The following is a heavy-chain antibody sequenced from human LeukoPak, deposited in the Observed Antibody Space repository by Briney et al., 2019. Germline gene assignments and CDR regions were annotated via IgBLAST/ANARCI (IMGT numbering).Heavy chain of an antibody. CDR3: AKEGGGYDSSGSDAFDI. V-gene: IGHV3-30*02. CDR1: GSSFSIYG. D-gene: IGHD3-22*01. Sequence: GGSLRLSCAASGSSFSIYGMHWVRQAPGKGPEGVTFIRYDGSNKYYADSVKGRFTISRDNSKNTLYLQMNSLRADDTAVYCCAKEGGGYDSSGSDAFDIWGQGTMVTVSS. J-gene: IGHJ3*02. CDR2: IRYDGSNK.